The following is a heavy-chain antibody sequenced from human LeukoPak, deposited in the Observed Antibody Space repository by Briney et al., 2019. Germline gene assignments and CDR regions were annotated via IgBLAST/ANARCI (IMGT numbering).Heavy chain of an antibody. CDR3: ARHRLKQHHRPPFAP. J-gene: IGHJ5*02. CDR2: IYYSGST. D-gene: IGHD6-13*01. V-gene: IGHV4-39*01. CDR1: GGSISSSSYY. Sequence: PSETLSLTCTVSGGSISSSSYYWGWIRQPPGKGLEWIGSIYYSGSTYYNPSLKSRVTISVDTSKNQFSLKLSSVTAADTAAYYWARHRLKQHHRPPFAPGARETLATVPS.